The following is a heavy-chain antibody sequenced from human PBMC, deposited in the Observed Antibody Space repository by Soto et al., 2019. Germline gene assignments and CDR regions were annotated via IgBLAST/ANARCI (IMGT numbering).Heavy chain of an antibody. CDR3: ARNYDSSGYYSYFDY. D-gene: IGHD3-22*01. J-gene: IGHJ4*02. CDR1: GDSITTYY. Sequence: SETLSLTCSVSGDSITTYYWNWIRQPAGKGLEWIGRVYSSGSTNYNPSLKSRVTMSVDTSQNKISLRLNSVTAADTAVYYCARNYDSSGYYSYFDYWGQGALVTVSS. V-gene: IGHV4-4*07. CDR2: VYSSGST.